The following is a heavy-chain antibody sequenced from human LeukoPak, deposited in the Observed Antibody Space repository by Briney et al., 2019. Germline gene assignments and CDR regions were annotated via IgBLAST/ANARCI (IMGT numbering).Heavy chain of an antibody. J-gene: IGHJ4*02. CDR2: FYYSGST. D-gene: IGHD1-26*01. CDR1: GASISSYY. Sequence: SETLSLTCTVSGASISSYYWTWIRQPPGKRLEWIGYFYYSGSTNYNPSLKSRVTISVDTSKNQFSLKVSSVTAADTALYYCARGGPTIVDYWGQGTLVTASS. V-gene: IGHV4-59*01. CDR3: ARGGPTIVDY.